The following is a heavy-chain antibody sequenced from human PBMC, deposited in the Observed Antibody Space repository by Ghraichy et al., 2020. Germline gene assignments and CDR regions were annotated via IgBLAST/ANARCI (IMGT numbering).Heavy chain of an antibody. J-gene: IGHJ4*02. V-gene: IGHV3-7*01. CDR3: ARDWGAEGARFDY. D-gene: IGHD3-16*01. Sequence: GGSLRLSCAASGFTFSSYWMSWVRQAPGKGLEWVANIKQDGSEKYYVDSVKGRFTISRDNAKNSLYVQMNSLRAEDTAVYYCARDWGAEGARFDYWGQGTLVTVSS. CDR2: IKQDGSEK. CDR1: GFTFSSYW.